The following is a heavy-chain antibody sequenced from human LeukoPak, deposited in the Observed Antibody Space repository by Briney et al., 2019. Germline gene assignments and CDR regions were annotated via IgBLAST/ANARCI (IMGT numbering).Heavy chain of an antibody. CDR3: ARDRYGAVAGRPVA. Sequence: GASVKVSCKASGYTFTSYGINWVRQAPGQGLEGMGWISAYNGNTNYPQKLQGRVTITTDTSTSKVYMELRSLTSDDTAVYYCARDRYGAVAGRPVAWGQGTLVTVSS. D-gene: IGHD6-19*01. CDR2: ISAYNGNT. J-gene: IGHJ5*02. CDR1: GYTFTSYG. V-gene: IGHV1-18*01.